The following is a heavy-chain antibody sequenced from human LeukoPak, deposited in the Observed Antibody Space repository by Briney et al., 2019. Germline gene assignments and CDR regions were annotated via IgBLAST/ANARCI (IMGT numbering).Heavy chain of an antibody. D-gene: IGHD3-22*01. Sequence: SETLSLTCTVSGDSITGSSYYWGWIRQPPGKGLEWIGSMYYSGSTYSNPSLKSRVTISADTSKNQFSLKLKSVTAADTAVYYCVRQYYDSTGYYYFDYWGQGTLVTVSS. J-gene: IGHJ4*02. CDR3: VRQYYDSTGYYYFDY. CDR1: GDSITGSSYY. V-gene: IGHV4-39*01. CDR2: MYYSGST.